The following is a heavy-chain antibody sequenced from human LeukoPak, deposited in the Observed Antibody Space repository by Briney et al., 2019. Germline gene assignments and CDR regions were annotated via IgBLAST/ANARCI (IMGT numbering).Heavy chain of an antibody. CDR2: ISPHSGGT. D-gene: IGHD3-10*01. CDR1: GYTFTGYY. Sequence: ASVKVSCKASGYTFTGYYIHWVRQAPGQGLEWMGWISPHSGGTSYAQNFQGRVTMTRDTSISTAYMDLSRLRSDDTAFYYCARDSNYYGSGSYYNSDYWGQGTLVTVSS. V-gene: IGHV1-2*02. CDR3: ARDSNYYGSGSYYNSDY. J-gene: IGHJ4*02.